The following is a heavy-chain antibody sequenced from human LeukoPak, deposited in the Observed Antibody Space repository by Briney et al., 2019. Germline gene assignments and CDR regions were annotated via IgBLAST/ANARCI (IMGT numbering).Heavy chain of an antibody. CDR2: ITEDGSAQ. D-gene: IGHD3-9*01. CDR3: AKDGDGYHN. CDR1: GFTFDDYA. J-gene: IGHJ4*02. Sequence: GGSLRLSCAASGFTFDDYAMHWVRQAPGKGLEWVANITEDGSAQYYADSVKGRFTISRDNTKNSLYLQMNSLTAEDTAMYYCAKDGDGYHNWGQGALVTVSS. V-gene: IGHV3-7*01.